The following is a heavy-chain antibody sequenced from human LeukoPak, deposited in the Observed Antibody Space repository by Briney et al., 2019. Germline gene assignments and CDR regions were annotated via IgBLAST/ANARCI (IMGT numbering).Heavy chain of an antibody. CDR1: GYTFTSYG. CDR2: LSAYNGNT. J-gene: IGHJ5*02. Sequence: ASVTVSCKASGYTFTSYGISWVRQAPGQGLEWMGWLSAYNGNTNYAQKLQGRVTMTTDASTSTAYMELRSLRSDDTAVYYCAREYGSGSFDWFDPWGQGTLVTISS. V-gene: IGHV1-18*01. D-gene: IGHD3-10*01. CDR3: AREYGSGSFDWFDP.